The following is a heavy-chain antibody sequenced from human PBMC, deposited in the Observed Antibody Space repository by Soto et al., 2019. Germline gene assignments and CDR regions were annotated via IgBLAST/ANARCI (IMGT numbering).Heavy chain of an antibody. CDR1: GGTFSSYT. V-gene: IGHV1-69*02. D-gene: IGHD1-20*01. CDR3: ARGSVTGTSLGY. Sequence: QVQLVQSGAEVKKPGSSVKVSCKASGGTFSSYTISWVRQAPGQGLEWMGRIIPILGIANYAQKFQGRVTITADKSTSPADMELSSLRSEDTAVYYCARGSVTGTSLGYWGQGTLVTVSS. CDR2: IIPILGIA. J-gene: IGHJ4*02.